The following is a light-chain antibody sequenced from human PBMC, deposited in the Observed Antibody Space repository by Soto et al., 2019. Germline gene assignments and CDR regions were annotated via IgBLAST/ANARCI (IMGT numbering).Light chain of an antibody. CDR2: KAS. Sequence: DIRMTQSPSTLSASVGDRVTITCRASQSINNWLAWYQQKPGKAPKLFIFKASTLESGVPSRLSGSGSGTEFTLSISSLKPDDFATYFCQQYESFPRTFGQGTKVEIK. CDR1: QSINNW. J-gene: IGKJ1*01. CDR3: QQYESFPRT. V-gene: IGKV1-5*03.